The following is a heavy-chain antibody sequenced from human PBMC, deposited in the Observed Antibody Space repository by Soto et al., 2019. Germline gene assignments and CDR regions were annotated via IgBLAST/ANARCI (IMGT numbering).Heavy chain of an antibody. Sequence: ASVKVSCKASGGTFSSYTISWVRQAPGQGLEWMGRIIPILGIANYAQKFQGRVTITADKYTSTAYMELSSLRSEDSAVHYCARETGTYGHAFDIWGQGTMVTVSS. CDR2: IIPILGIA. CDR3: ARETGTYGHAFDI. V-gene: IGHV1-69*04. D-gene: IGHD1-7*01. J-gene: IGHJ3*02. CDR1: GGTFSSYT.